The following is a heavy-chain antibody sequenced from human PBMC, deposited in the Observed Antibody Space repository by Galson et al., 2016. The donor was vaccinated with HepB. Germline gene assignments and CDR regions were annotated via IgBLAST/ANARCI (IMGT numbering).Heavy chain of an antibody. V-gene: IGHV6-1*01. CDR2: TSYRSKWHD. CDR1: GDSVSSKGAA. D-gene: IGHD7-27*01. J-gene: IGHJ4*02. Sequence: CAISGDSVSSKGAAWNWIRQPPSRGLEWLGRTSYRSKWHDDYAVAVKSRIIINPDTSRNQFSLHLNSVTPDDTAVYYCSRDPANWDLQAPANVDYWGQGILVIVSA. CDR3: SRDPANWDLQAPANVDY.